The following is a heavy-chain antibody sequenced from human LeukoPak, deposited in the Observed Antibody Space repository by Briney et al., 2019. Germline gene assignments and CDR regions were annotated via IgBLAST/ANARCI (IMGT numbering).Heavy chain of an antibody. CDR1: GFTFSSYA. CDR3: ARSEHIVVVTSTPASY. CDR2: ISYDGSNK. D-gene: IGHD2-21*02. V-gene: IGHV3-30-3*01. J-gene: IGHJ4*02. Sequence: PGGSLRLSCAASGFTFSSYAMHWVRQAPGKGLEWVAVISYDGSNKYYADSVNGRFTISRDNSKNTVFMEMNSLKPEDTALYYCARSEHIVVVTSTPASYWGQGTLVTVSS.